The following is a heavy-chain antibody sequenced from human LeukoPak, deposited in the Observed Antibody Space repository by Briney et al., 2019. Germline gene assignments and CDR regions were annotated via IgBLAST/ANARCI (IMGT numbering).Heavy chain of an antibody. CDR3: AKESYGDSFWYFDL. CDR1: GFSFGSYA. CDR2: ISGSGGST. Sequence: GGSLRLSCAPAGFSFGSYAIGWVRQAPGKGLEWLSAISGSGGSTYYADSVTGRLSLSTNNSKNTLYLQMNSLRVEDKDVYYCAKESYGDSFWYFDLWGRGTLVTISS. D-gene: IGHD4-17*01. J-gene: IGHJ2*01. V-gene: IGHV3-23*01.